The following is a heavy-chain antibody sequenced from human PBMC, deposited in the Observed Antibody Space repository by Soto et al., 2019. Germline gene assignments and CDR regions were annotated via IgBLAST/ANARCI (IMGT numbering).Heavy chain of an antibody. D-gene: IGHD3-22*01. J-gene: IGHJ4*02. CDR1: GDSVSSNSAA. Sequence: SQTLSLTCAISGDSVSSNSAAWNWIRQSPSRGLEWLGRTYYRSKWYNDYAVSVKSRITINPDTSKNQFSLRLNSVTPEDTAVYYCAREYYYDSSGYPGSFDYWGQGTLVTVS. V-gene: IGHV6-1*01. CDR2: TYYRSKWYN. CDR3: AREYYYDSSGYPGSFDY.